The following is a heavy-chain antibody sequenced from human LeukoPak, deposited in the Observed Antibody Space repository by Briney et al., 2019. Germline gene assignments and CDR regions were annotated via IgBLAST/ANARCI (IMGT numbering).Heavy chain of an antibody. J-gene: IGHJ2*01. CDR2: INHSGST. D-gene: IGHD5-18*01. CDR3: ARGGYNYGLGRSWYFDL. Sequence: SETLSLTCAVYGGSFSGYYWSWIRQPPGKGLEWIGEINHSGSTNYNPSLKSRVTISVDTSKNPFSLKLSSVTAADTAVYYCARGGYNYGLGRSWYFDLWGRGTLVTVSS. CDR1: GGSFSGYY. V-gene: IGHV4-34*01.